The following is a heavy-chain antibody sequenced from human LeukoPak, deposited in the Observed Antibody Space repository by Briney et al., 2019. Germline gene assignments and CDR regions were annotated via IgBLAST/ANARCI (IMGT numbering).Heavy chain of an antibody. CDR1: GGSFSGYY. Sequence: SETLSLTCAVYGGSFSGYYWSWIRQPPGKGLEWMGEINHSGSTHYNPSLKTRVTISVDTSKNQFSLKLSSVTAADTAVYYCATTSGWPVDAFDIWGQGTMVTVPS. J-gene: IGHJ3*02. D-gene: IGHD6-19*01. V-gene: IGHV4-34*01. CDR2: INHSGST. CDR3: ATTSGWPVDAFDI.